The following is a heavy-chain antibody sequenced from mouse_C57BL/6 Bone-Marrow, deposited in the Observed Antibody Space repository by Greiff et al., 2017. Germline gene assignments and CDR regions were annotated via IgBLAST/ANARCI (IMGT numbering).Heavy chain of an antibody. J-gene: IGHJ2*01. CDR2: IDPANGNT. V-gene: IGHV14-3*01. D-gene: IGHD2-4*01. CDR3: ARDLYYDYDGDD. CDR1: GFNIKNTY. Sequence: EVQGVESVAELVRPGASVKLSCTASGFNIKNTYMHWVKQRPEQGLEWIGRIDPANGNTKYAPKFQGKATITADTSSNTAYLQLSSLTSEDTAIYYCARDLYYDYDGDDWGQGTTLTVSS.